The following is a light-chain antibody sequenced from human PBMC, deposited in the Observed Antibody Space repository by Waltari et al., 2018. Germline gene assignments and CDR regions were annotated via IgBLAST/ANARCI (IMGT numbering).Light chain of an antibody. CDR1: SSHLGAGCD. CDR2: GNS. J-gene: IGLJ3*02. V-gene: IGLV1-40*01. CDR3: QSYDSSLSGSWV. Sequence: QSVLTQPPSVSGAPGQRVTIPCTGSSSHLGAGCDVHWSQQLPGTAPKLLIYGNSNRPSGVPDRFSGSKSGTSASLAITGLQAEDEADYYCQSYDSSLSGSWVFGGGTKLTVL.